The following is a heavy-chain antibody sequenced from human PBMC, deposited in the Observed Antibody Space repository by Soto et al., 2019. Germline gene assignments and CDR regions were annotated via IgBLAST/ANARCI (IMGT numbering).Heavy chain of an antibody. V-gene: IGHV4-30-4*01. CDR3: ASGEVRGTFDI. CDR2: IHNSGST. J-gene: IGHJ3*02. CDR1: GGSMNSHDYY. Sequence: PSETLSLTCTVSGGSMNSHDYYWSWIRQPPGKGLEWIGYIHNSGSTYYNPSLKSRLTISSDMSKNQFSLRLNSVTSADTALYFCASGEVRGTFDIWGQGTKVNVSS. D-gene: IGHD3-10*01.